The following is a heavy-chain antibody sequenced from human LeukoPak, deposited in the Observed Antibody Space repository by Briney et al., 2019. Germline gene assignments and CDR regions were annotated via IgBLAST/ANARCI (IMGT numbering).Heavy chain of an antibody. CDR1: GCTFSSYA. V-gene: IGHV1-69*05. Sequence: SVKVSCKASGCTFSSYAISWVRQAPGQGLEWMGGIIPMFWTANYAQKFEGGVTITTDESTSTAYMELRSLRSEDPAVYYCARVAAAGGRYFDYWGQGTLVTVSS. CDR3: ARVAAAGGRYFDY. CDR2: IIPMFWTA. D-gene: IGHD6-25*01. J-gene: IGHJ4*02.